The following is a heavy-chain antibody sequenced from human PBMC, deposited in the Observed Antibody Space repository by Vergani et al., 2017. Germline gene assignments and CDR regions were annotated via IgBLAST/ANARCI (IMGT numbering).Heavy chain of an antibody. CDR2: ISSSSSYI. D-gene: IGHD3-22*01. CDR1: GFTFSSYS. V-gene: IGHV3-21*01. Sequence: EVQLVESGGGLVKPGGSLRLSCAASGFTFSSYSMNWVRQAPGKGLEWVSSISSSSSYIYYADSVKGRFTISRDNAKNSLYLQMNSLRAEDTAVYYCARARPSNLDYYDSSGYYYVAYYGMDVWGQGTTVTVSS. CDR3: ARARPSNLDYYDSSGYYYVAYYGMDV. J-gene: IGHJ6*02.